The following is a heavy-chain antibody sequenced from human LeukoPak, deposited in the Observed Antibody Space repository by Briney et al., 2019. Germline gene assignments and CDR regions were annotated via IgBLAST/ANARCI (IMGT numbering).Heavy chain of an antibody. Sequence: GGSLRLSCAASGFTFSSYAMHWVRQAPGKGLEGGALISYDESDKYYADSVKGRFTISRDNSKNTLYLQMNSLRAEDTAMYYCAKDRHYASNLFDYWGQGTLVTVSS. J-gene: IGHJ4*02. D-gene: IGHD3-10*01. CDR2: ISYDESDK. CDR3: AKDRHYASNLFDY. V-gene: IGHV3-30*18. CDR1: GFTFSSYA.